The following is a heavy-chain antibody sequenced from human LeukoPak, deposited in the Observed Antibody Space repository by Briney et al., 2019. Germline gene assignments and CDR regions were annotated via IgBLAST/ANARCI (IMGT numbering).Heavy chain of an antibody. D-gene: IGHD3-10*01. Sequence: GGSLRLSCAASGFTFSSYSMNWVRQAPGKGLEWVSSISSSSSYIYYADSVKGRFTISRDNAKNSLYLQMNSLGAEDTAVYYCARAWFGEFFDYWGQGTLVTVSS. J-gene: IGHJ4*02. CDR2: ISSSSSYI. V-gene: IGHV3-21*04. CDR3: ARAWFGEFFDY. CDR1: GFTFSSYS.